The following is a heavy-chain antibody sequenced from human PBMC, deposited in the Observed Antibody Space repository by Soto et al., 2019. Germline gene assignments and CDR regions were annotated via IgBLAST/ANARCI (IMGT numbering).Heavy chain of an antibody. CDR2: ISSNGGNT. CDR3: VKEGYMRSDWYGQFDC. J-gene: IGHJ4*01. CDR1: GFTFNTFA. Sequence: VQLVESGGTLIQPGGSLRLSCSASGFTFNTFAMHWVRQTPGKGLEFVSAISSNGGNTYYADSVKGRFAISRDNSKNTLYLQMYSLRPEDTALYYCVKEGYMRSDWYGQFDCWGHGTLVTVSS. V-gene: IGHV3-64D*06. D-gene: IGHD6-19*01.